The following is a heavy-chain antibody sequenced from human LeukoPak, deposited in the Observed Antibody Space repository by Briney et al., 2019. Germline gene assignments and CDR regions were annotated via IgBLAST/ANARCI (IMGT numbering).Heavy chain of an antibody. CDR1: GFTFSDYS. CDR2: IGSSDSYI. V-gene: IGHV3-21*01. D-gene: IGHD3-22*01. Sequence: GGSLRLSCAASGFTFSDYSMNWVRQAPGKGLEWVSSIGSSDSYIYYADSVKGRFTMSRDNARNSLYLQMNSLRAEDTAVYYCARAGTYVSSGYLDYWGQGILVTVSS. CDR3: ARAGTYVSSGYLDY. J-gene: IGHJ4*02.